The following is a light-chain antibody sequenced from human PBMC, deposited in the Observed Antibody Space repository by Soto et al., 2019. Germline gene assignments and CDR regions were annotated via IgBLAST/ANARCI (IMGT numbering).Light chain of an antibody. J-gene: IGKJ5*01. CDR1: QSISSY. V-gene: IGKV3-15*01. Sequence: EIVMTQSPETLSVSAGERATLSCRATQSISSYLAWYQLKPGQAPRLLIYGVSTRATGIPARFSGSGSGTEFTLTISSLQSEEVAVYYCKKYSDWPSITFGQGTRLEIK. CDR3: KKYSDWPSIT. CDR2: GVS.